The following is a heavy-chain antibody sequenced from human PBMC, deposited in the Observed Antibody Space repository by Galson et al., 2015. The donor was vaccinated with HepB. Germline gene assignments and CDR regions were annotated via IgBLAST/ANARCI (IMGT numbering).Heavy chain of an antibody. D-gene: IGHD2-2*01. J-gene: IGHJ3*02. CDR1: GFTFSSYA. CDR2: LSGSGDNI. V-gene: IGHV3-23*01. Sequence: SLRLSCAASGFTFSSYATSWVRQTPGKGLEWVSVLSGSGDNIYYADSVKGRFTISRDNSKNTLYLQMNSLRAEDTAVYYCAKDSRVGCSTTTCYVFDMWGQGTRVTVSS. CDR3: AKDSRVGCSTTTCYVFDM.